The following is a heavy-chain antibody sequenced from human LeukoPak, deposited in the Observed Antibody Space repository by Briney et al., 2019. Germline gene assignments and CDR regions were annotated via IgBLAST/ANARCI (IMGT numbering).Heavy chain of an antibody. J-gene: IGHJ6*03. CDR2: INPSGGST. CDR3: VRSSGRSPNRDYMDA. D-gene: IGHD1-14*01. Sequence: ALVKVSCKASGYTFTSYYMHWVRQAPGQGLEWMGIINPSGGSTSYAQKFQGRVTMTRDTSTSTVYMELSSLRSEDTAVYYCVRSSGRSPNRDYMDAWGKGTTVTISS. CDR1: GYTFTSYY. V-gene: IGHV1-46*01.